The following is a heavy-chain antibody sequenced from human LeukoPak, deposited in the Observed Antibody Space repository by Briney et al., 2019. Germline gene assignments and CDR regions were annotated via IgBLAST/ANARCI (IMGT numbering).Heavy chain of an antibody. J-gene: IGHJ4*02. CDR2: IYYSGTT. D-gene: IGHD3-10*01. CDR1: GGSISSSSYY. Sequence: SETLSLTCTVSGGSISSSSYYWGWIRQPPGKGLEWIGSIYYSGTTYYNPSLESRVTMSVDTSKNQFSLKLSSVTAADTAVYYCARDRYYYVSGSYRLFDYWGQGTLVTVSS. CDR3: ARDRYYYVSGSYRLFDY. V-gene: IGHV4-39*07.